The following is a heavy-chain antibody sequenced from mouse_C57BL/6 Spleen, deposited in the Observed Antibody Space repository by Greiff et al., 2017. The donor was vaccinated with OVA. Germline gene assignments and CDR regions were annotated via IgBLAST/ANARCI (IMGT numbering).Heavy chain of an antibody. CDR1: GYTFTDYY. CDR3: ASVEAWFAY. Sequence: VQLQQSGPELVKPGASVKISCKASGYTFTDYYMNWVKQSHGKSLEWIGDINPNNGGTSYNQKFKGKATLTVAKSSSTAYMELRSLTSEDSAVYYCASVEAWFAYWGQGTLVTVSA. J-gene: IGHJ3*01. D-gene: IGHD1-1*01. CDR2: INPNNGGT. V-gene: IGHV1-26*01.